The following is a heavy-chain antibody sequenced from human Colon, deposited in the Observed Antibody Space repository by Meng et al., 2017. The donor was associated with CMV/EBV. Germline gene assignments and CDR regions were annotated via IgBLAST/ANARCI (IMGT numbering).Heavy chain of an antibody. CDR3: ARDLQLST. D-gene: IGHD5-18*01. V-gene: IGHV3-74*01. Sequence: GESLKISCAASGFTFSTYWMHWVRQAPGKGLVWVSRIKSDGSTTGYADSVKGRFTISRDNAKNTLYLQMNSLRADDTAVYYCARDLQLSTWGQGTLVTVSS. CDR1: GFTFSTYW. J-gene: IGHJ5*02. CDR2: IKSDGSTT.